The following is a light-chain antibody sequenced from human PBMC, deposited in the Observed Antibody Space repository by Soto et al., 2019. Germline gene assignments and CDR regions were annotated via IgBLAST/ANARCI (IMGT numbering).Light chain of an antibody. Sequence: QSALTQPASVSGSPGQSITISCTGSSSDVGGYNHVSWYQQHPGKAPKLMIYDVSNRPSGVSNRFSGSKSGNTASLTISGLQAEDEADYYCSSFTTSSTLEVFGTGTKLTVL. CDR3: SSFTTSSTLEV. CDR1: SSDVGGYNH. V-gene: IGLV2-14*01. J-gene: IGLJ1*01. CDR2: DVS.